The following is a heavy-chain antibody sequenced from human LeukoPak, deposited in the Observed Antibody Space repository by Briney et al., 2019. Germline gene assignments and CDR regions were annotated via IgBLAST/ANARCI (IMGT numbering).Heavy chain of an antibody. CDR3: ARENYDSSGYYSFNYYYYMDV. CDR2: IIPIFGTA. Sequence: SVKVSCKASGGTFSSYAISWVRQDPGQGLEWMGGIIPIFGTANYAQKFQGRVTITADESTSTAYMELSSLRSEDTAVYYCARENYDSSGYYSFNYYYYMDVWGKGTTVTVSS. CDR1: GGTFSSYA. V-gene: IGHV1-69*13. D-gene: IGHD3-22*01. J-gene: IGHJ6*03.